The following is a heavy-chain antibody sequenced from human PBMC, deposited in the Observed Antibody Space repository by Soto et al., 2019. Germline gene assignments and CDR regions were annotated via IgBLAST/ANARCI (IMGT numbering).Heavy chain of an antibody. V-gene: IGHV4-59*01. J-gene: IGHJ5*02. CDR3: ARWYSPTLRAPWARVNWFDP. CDR2: IYYIGST. CDR1: GGAMRNYY. Sequence: PPETLYLNCTVSGGAMRNYYWSWLRQPPGKGLEWLGYIYYIGSTNYNHSLKSRVTMSVDTSMNQLSLNLTSVTAADTAGYYCARWYSPTLRAPWARVNWFDPWGQGTLVTVS. D-gene: IGHD1-1*01.